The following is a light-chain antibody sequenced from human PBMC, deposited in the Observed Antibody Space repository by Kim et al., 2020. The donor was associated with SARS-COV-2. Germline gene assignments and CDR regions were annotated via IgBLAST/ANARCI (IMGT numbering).Light chain of an antibody. J-gene: IGLJ3*02. V-gene: IGLV2-14*04. Sequence: GQSITISCTGTSSDVGGYNDVSWYQQHPGKAPKLMIYDVSKRPSGVSNRFSGSKSGNTASLTISGLQAEDEADYYCSSYTSSSTLVFGGGTQLTVL. CDR3: SSYTSSSTLV. CDR1: SSDVGGYND. CDR2: DVS.